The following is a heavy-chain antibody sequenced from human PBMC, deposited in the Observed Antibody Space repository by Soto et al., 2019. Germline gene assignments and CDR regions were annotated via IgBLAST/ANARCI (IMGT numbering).Heavy chain of an antibody. CDR2: IYSSVRS. Sequence: TRSLTCTVSAASISMGDNSWRWIRQPPGRALEWIGYIYSSVRSDYNPSLKSRVTISIDRSKNQFSLRLTSVTAAYAAVYYCAGRREGPCVDAWGQGALVTFSS. CDR1: AASISMGDNS. CDR3: AGRREGPCVDA. V-gene: IGHV4-30-2*01. J-gene: IGHJ5*02.